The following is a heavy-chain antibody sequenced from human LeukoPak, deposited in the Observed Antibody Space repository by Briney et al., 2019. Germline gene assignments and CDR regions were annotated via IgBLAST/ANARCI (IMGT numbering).Heavy chain of an antibody. CDR3: AREYDSKGRFDN. Sequence: PGGSLRLSCAISGFTFTAHTMNWVRQAPGKGLEWVSSISSDSTYKYYGDSVKGRFTISRDNANVYLQMNSLRAEDTATYHCAREYDSKGRFDNWGQGTLVTVPS. J-gene: IGHJ4*02. CDR2: ISSDSTYK. CDR1: GFTFTAHT. D-gene: IGHD3-22*01. V-gene: IGHV3-21*01.